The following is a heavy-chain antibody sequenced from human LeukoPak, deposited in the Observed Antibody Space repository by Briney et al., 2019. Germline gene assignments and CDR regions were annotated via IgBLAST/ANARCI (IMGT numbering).Heavy chain of an antibody. V-gene: IGHV3-9*01. J-gene: IGHJ4*02. CDR3: AKEDYGDYGGFFDY. CDR2: ISWNSGSI. D-gene: IGHD4-17*01. CDR1: GFTLSTFW. Sequence: GGSLRLSCAASGFTLSTFWMSWVRQAPGKGLEWVSGISWNSGSIGYADSVKGRFTISRDNAKNSLYLQMNSLRAEDTALYYCAKEDYGDYGGFFDYWGQGTLVTVSS.